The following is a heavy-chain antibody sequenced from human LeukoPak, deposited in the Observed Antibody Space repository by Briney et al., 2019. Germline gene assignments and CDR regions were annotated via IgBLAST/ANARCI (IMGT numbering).Heavy chain of an antibody. D-gene: IGHD1-1*01. CDR2: ISSSSSYI. CDR1: GFTLSSYS. V-gene: IGHV3-21*01. J-gene: IGHJ4*02. CDR3: ARDTTGTSDY. Sequence: PGGSLRLSCAASGFTLSSYSMNWVRQAPGKGLEWVSFISSSSSYIYYADSVKGRFTISRDNAKNSLYLQMNNLRAEDTAVYYCARDTTGTSDYWGQGTLVTVSS.